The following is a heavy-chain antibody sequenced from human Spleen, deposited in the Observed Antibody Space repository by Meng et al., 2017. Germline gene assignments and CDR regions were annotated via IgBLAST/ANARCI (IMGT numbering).Heavy chain of an antibody. D-gene: IGHD2-2*01. CDR2: IWYDGSNK. V-gene: IGHV3-33*01. J-gene: IGHJ6*02. Sequence: GESLKISCAASGFTFSSYGMHWVRQAPGKGLEWVAVIWYDGSNKYYADSVKGRFTISRDNAKNSLYLQMNSLRAEDTAVYYCARGEVVVAAAAIMDYYYGMDVWGQGTTVTVSS. CDR3: ARGEVVVAAAAIMDYYYGMDV. CDR1: GFTFSSYG.